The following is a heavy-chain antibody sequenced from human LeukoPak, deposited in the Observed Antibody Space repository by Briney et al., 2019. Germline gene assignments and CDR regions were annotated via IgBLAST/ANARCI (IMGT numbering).Heavy chain of an antibody. D-gene: IGHD5-18*01. V-gene: IGHV4-39*01. J-gene: IGHJ4*02. CDR3: APTYSYTRGGYDY. CDR1: GGSISGSSYH. Sequence: SETLSLTCTVSGGSISGSSYHWGWIRQPPGKGLEWIGSVNYSWHTYYNPSLESRVTISVDSSKNQFSLKVTSVTAADTALYYCAPTYSYTRGGYDYWGPGTLVTVSS. CDR2: VNYSWHT.